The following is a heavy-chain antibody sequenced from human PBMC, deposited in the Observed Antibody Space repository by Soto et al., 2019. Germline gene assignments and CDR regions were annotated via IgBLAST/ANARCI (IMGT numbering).Heavy chain of an antibody. CDR1: GYTFTGYS. CDR2: ISDYSGDT. Sequence: QVQLLQSGAEVKKPGASVKVSCKASGYTFTGYSVGWVRQAPGQGLEWMGWISDYSGDTYYAQRFQDRLTMTTAASTSTAYMELASLRSDDTDVYYCARPSGSYGDYAWSLKYWGQGTLVTVSS. J-gene: IGHJ4*02. CDR3: ARPSGSYGDYAWSLKY. V-gene: IGHV1-18*01. D-gene: IGHD4-17*01.